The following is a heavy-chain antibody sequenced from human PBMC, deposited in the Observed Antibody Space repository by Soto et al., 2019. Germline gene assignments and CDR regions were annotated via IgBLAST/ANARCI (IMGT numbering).Heavy chain of an antibody. CDR3: ARDIVVVVAASPSGHDAFDI. J-gene: IGHJ3*02. Sequence: GASVKVSCKASGYTFTSYGISWVRQAPGQGLEWMGWISAYNGNTHYAQKLQGRVTMTTDTSTSTAYMELRSLRSDDTAVYYCARDIVVVVAASPSGHDAFDIWGQGTMVTVSS. CDR1: GYTFTSYG. CDR2: ISAYNGNT. D-gene: IGHD2-15*01. V-gene: IGHV1-18*01.